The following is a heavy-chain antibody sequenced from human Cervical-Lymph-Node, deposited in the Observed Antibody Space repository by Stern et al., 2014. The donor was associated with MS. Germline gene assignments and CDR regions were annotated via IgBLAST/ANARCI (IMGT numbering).Heavy chain of an antibody. CDR3: ARERLRDFSDYHFDH. J-gene: IGHJ4*02. D-gene: IGHD4-11*01. CDR1: GYTFGTYGTTYG. V-gene: IGHV1-18*01. CDR2: ISPYNGNT. Sequence: QVQLVQSGAEVKKPGASVKVSCKASGYTFGTYGTTYGLSWVRQAPGQSLEWLGWISPYNGNTDIVPQLQDRVTLTTDTSTNTAYLELRSLRSDDTAVYYCARERLRDFSDYHFDHWGQGTLVTVSS.